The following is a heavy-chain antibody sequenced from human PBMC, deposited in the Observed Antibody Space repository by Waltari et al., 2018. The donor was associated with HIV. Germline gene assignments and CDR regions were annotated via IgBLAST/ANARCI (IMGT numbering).Heavy chain of an antibody. D-gene: IGHD3-3*01. CDR1: GYSISSGYY. Sequence: QVQLQESGPGLVKPSETLSLTCTVSGYSISSGYYWGWIRQPPGKGLEWIGSIYHSGSTYYNPSLKSRVTISVDTSKNQFSLKLSSVTAADTAVYYCARDESLITIFGVVRYFDLWGRGTLVTVSS. CDR2: IYHSGST. V-gene: IGHV4-38-2*02. CDR3: ARDESLITIFGVVRYFDL. J-gene: IGHJ2*01.